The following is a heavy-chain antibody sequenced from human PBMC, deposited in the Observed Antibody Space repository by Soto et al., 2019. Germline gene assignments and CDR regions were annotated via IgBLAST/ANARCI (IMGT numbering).Heavy chain of an antibody. V-gene: IGHV4-4*02. CDR3: ATLGGVYNATPWRKGY. CDR2: ISQSGNT. CDR1: GGSISSSTY. Sequence: QVLLQESGPGLVKPSGTLSLTCTVSGGSISSSTYWSWVRQPPGKGLEWIGDISQSGNTNYNPSLKSRLIISLASSKNRFSLKLTSVTAAHTAVYYCATLGGVYNATPWRKGYWGQGTLVNVSS. D-gene: IGHD1-1*01. J-gene: IGHJ4*02.